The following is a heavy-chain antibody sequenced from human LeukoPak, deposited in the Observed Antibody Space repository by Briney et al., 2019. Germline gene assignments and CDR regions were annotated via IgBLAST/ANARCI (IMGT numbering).Heavy chain of an antibody. CDR1: GGSISSYY. V-gene: IGHV4-59*01. D-gene: IGHD5-24*01. CDR3: ARQGQLDFDY. Sequence: SETLSLTCTVSGGSISSYYWSLIRQPPGKGLEWIGYIYYSGSTNYNPSLKSRVTISVDTSKNQFSLKLSSVTAADTAVYYCARQGQLDFDYWGQGTLVTVSS. CDR2: IYYSGST. J-gene: IGHJ4*02.